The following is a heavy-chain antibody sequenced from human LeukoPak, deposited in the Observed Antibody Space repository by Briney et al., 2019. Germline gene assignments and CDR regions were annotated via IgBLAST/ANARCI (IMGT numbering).Heavy chain of an antibody. J-gene: IGHJ4*02. D-gene: IGHD6-13*01. CDR3: ALAGYRSSGLGV. CDR2: IYSDGRT. V-gene: IGHV3-53*01. Sequence: GGSLRLSCAGSGFTVSSNYVTWVRQAPGKGVEWVSVIYSDGRTYYGDSVKGRFTISRDNSKNMVYLQMNSLSAEDTALYYCALAGYRSSGLGVWGQGTLVTVSS. CDR1: GFTVSSNY.